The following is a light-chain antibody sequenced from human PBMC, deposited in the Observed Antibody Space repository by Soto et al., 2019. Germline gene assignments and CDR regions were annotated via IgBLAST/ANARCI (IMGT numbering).Light chain of an antibody. Sequence: DIQLTQSPSFLSASVGDRVTITCRASQSISSYLNWYQQKPGKAPKLLIYKASSLESGVPSRFSGSGSGTEFTLTISSLQPDDFATYYCQQYNSYSTFGQGTKVDIK. V-gene: IGKV1-5*03. J-gene: IGKJ1*01. CDR3: QQYNSYST. CDR2: KAS. CDR1: QSISSY.